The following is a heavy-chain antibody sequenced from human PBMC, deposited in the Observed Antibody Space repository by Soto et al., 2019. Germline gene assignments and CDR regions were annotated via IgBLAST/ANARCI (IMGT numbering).Heavy chain of an antibody. Sequence: QVQLVESGGGVVQPGRSLRLSCAASGFTFSSYGMHWVRQAPGKGLEWVAVIWYDGSNKYYADSVKGRFTISRDNSKNTLYLQMNSLRAEDTAVYYCARTERFGTLGSSDMGVWGKGTTVTVSS. J-gene: IGHJ6*03. CDR1: GFTFSSYG. V-gene: IGHV3-33*01. CDR2: IWYDGSNK. CDR3: ARTERFGTLGSSDMGV. D-gene: IGHD3-10*01.